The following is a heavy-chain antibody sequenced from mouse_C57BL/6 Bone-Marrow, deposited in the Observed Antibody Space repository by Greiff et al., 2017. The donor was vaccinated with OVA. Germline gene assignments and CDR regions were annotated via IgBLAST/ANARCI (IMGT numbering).Heavy chain of an antibody. V-gene: IGHV8-12*01. Sequence: QVQLKESGPGILQSSQTLSLTCSFSGFSLSTSGMGVSWIRQPSGKGLEWLAHIYWDDDKRYNPSLESRLTISKDTSRNQVFLKITSVDTADTATYYCARRVGWEYFNYWGQGTTLTVSS. J-gene: IGHJ2*01. CDR1: GFSLSTSGMG. CDR3: ARRVGWEYFNY. CDR2: IYWDDDK. D-gene: IGHD3-3*01.